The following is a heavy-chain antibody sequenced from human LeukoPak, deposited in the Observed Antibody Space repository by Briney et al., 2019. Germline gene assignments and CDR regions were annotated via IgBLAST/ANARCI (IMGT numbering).Heavy chain of an antibody. Sequence: ASVKVSCKASGYIFIDYEINWVRQAPGQGLEWMGWMNPKSGDTGYEQKFQGRVTITRDSSISTVYMELSSLGSEDTALYYRARGRYMDVWGKGTMVTVSS. V-gene: IGHV1-8*02. CDR3: ARGRYMDV. J-gene: IGHJ6*03. CDR2: MNPKSGDT. CDR1: GYIFIDYE.